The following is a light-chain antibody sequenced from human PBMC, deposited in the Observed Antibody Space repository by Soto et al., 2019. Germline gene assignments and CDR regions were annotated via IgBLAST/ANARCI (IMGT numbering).Light chain of an antibody. Sequence: EIVMQQSPATLSVSPGERATLSCRASQSVSSNLAWYQQKPGQAPRLLIYGASTRATGIPARFSGSGSGTEFTLTISSLQSEDFAIYYCQKYDNWPWTFGQGNKVEVK. J-gene: IGKJ1*01. CDR1: QSVSSN. V-gene: IGKV3D-15*01. CDR2: GAS. CDR3: QKYDNWPWT.